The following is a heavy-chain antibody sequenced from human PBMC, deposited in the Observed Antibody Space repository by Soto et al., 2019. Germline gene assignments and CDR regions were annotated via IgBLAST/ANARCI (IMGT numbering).Heavy chain of an antibody. CDR3: ARIGGSSDYGMDV. CDR1: GYTFTNYD. CDR2: MNPKSGNT. V-gene: IGHV1-8*01. J-gene: IGHJ6*02. D-gene: IGHD3-16*01. Sequence: GASVKVSCKASGYTFTNYDINWVRQATLQGLEWMGWMNPKSGNTGYAQKFQGRVTMTRSLYISTAYLELSSVRSEDTAAYYGARIGGSSDYGMDVWGQGTTVTVSS.